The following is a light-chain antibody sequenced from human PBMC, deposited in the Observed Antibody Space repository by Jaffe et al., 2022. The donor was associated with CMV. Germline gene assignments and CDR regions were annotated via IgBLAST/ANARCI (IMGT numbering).Light chain of an antibody. V-gene: IGKV3-15*01. Sequence: EIVMTQSPATLSVSPGERATISCRASQSVGSDLAWYQQRPGQAPRLLIYGASTRATGIPARFSGSGSGTEFILTISSLQSEDFAVYFCQQYNNWPPWTFGQGTKVEIK. CDR1: QSVGSD. J-gene: IGKJ1*01. CDR3: QQYNNWPPWT. CDR2: GAS.